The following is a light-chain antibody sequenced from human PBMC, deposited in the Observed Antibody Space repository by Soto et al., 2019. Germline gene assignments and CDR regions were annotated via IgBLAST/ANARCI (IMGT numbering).Light chain of an antibody. J-gene: IGLJ1*01. CDR1: SIDVGGYNY. Sequence: QSALTQPASVSGSPGQSITISCTGTSIDVGGYNYVSWYQQHPGKAPKLMIYEVSNRPSGVSNRFSGSKSGNTASLTISGLQAEDEADYYCSSYTSSRSLYVFGTGTKVTVL. CDR3: SSYTSSRSLYV. CDR2: EVS. V-gene: IGLV2-14*01.